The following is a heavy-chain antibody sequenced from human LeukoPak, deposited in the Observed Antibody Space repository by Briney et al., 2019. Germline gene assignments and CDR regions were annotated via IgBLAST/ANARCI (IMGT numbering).Heavy chain of an antibody. V-gene: IGHV3-9*01. CDR1: GFTFDDYA. J-gene: IGHJ4*02. CDR2: ISWNSGSI. CDR3: AKDSSSSWYPRTFDY. Sequence: GGSLRLSCAASGFTFDDYAMHWVRQAPGKGLEWVSGISWNSGSIGYADSVKGRFTISRDNAKNSLYLQMNSLRAEDTALYYCAKDSSSSWYPRTFDYWGQGTLVTVSS. D-gene: IGHD6-13*01.